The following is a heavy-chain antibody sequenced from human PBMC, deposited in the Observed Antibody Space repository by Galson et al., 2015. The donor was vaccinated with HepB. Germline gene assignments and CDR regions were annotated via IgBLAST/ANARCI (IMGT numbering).Heavy chain of an antibody. V-gene: IGHV1-3*01. J-gene: IGHJ6*02. D-gene: IGHD2-2*02. Sequence: SVKVSCKASGYTFTNYTIHWVRQAPGQRLEWMGWINAGNGHTKYSQKFQGRVTITRDTSASTASMQLNSLRSEDTAVYYCARAGYTRGSGWVSGDVWGQGTTVTVSS. CDR2: INAGNGHT. CDR3: ARAGYTRGSGWVSGDV. CDR1: GYTFTNYT.